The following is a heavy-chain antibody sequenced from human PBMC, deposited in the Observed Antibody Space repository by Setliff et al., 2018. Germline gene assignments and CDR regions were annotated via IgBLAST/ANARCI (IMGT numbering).Heavy chain of an antibody. V-gene: IGHV4-4*02. Sequence: SETLSLTCTVSGESIRSNNWWNWVRQPPGKGLEWIGDIYQSGTTNYNPSLKSRVTISADTSKNQFSLKLKSVTAADTAVYYCARGNPAERYEYWGQGTLVTSPQ. J-gene: IGHJ1*01. CDR2: IYQSGTT. CDR3: ARGNPAERYEY. CDR1: GESIRSNNW. D-gene: IGHD5-12*01.